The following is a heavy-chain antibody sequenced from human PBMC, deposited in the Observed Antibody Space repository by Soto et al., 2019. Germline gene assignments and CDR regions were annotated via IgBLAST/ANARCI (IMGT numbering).Heavy chain of an antibody. Sequence: PGGSLRLSCAASGFTLSSYAMSWVRQAPGKGLEWVSSISGSGGTTYYADSVKGRFTISRDKSKNTLYLQMNSLRAEDTAVYYCAKVGWIQVRSDGNYWGQGTLVTVSS. CDR1: GFTLSSYA. D-gene: IGHD5-18*01. CDR2: ISGSGGTT. J-gene: IGHJ4*02. CDR3: AKVGWIQVRSDGNY. V-gene: IGHV3-23*01.